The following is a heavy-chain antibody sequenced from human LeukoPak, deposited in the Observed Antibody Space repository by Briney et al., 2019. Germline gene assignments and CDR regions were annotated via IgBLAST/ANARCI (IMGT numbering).Heavy chain of an antibody. J-gene: IGHJ3*02. D-gene: IGHD6-19*01. CDR1: GFTFSSYG. Sequence: GRSLRLSCAASGFTFSSYGMHWVRQAPGKGLEWVAVIWYDGSNKYYADSVKGRFTISRDNSKNTLYLQMNSLRAEDTALYYCAKDKGAVDDAFDIWGQGTMVTVSS. V-gene: IGHV3-33*06. CDR2: IWYDGSNK. CDR3: AKDKGAVDDAFDI.